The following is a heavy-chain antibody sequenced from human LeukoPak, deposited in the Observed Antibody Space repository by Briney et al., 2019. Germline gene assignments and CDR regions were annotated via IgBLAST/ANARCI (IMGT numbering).Heavy chain of an antibody. D-gene: IGHD3-22*01. Sequence: SETLSLTFTVSGGSIISGDYYWSWIRPPPGKGLEWIGYIYYSGSTYYNPSLKSRVTISVDTSKNQFSLKLSSVTAADTAVYYCARGQYYYDPGAFDIWGQGTMVTVSS. CDR3: ARGQYYYDPGAFDI. CDR2: IYYSGST. CDR1: GGSIISGDYY. J-gene: IGHJ3*02. V-gene: IGHV4-30-4*01.